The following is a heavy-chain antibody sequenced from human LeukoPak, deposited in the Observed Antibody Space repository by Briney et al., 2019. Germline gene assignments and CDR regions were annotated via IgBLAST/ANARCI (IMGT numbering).Heavy chain of an antibody. Sequence: SETLSLTCAVFGGSFSGYYWSWIRQPPGKGLEWIGEINHSGSTNYNPSLKSRVTISVDTSKNQFSLKLSSVTAADTAVYCCASQATVVTRPTYYYYYYMDIWGKGTTVTVSS. CDR3: ASQATVVTRPTYYYYYYMDI. CDR1: GGSFSGYY. J-gene: IGHJ6*03. D-gene: IGHD4-23*01. CDR2: INHSGST. V-gene: IGHV4-34*01.